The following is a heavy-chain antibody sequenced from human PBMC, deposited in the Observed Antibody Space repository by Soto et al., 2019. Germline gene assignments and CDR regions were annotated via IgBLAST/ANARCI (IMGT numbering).Heavy chain of an antibody. CDR3: ALGYSGYAQGYWFDP. V-gene: IGHV7-4-1*01. Sequence: QVQLVQSGSELKKPGASVKVSCKASGYTFTSYAMNWVRQAPGQGLEWRGWINTNTGNPTYAQGFTGRFVFSSDTSVSTAYLQICSLKAEDTAVYYCALGYSGYAQGYWFDPWGQGTLVTVSS. CDR1: GYTFTSYA. D-gene: IGHD5-12*01. J-gene: IGHJ5*02. CDR2: INTNTGNP.